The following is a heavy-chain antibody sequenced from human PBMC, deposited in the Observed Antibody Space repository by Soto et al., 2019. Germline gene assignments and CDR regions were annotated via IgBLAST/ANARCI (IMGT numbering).Heavy chain of an antibody. Sequence: QVQLVESGGGLVKPGGSLRLSCAASGFTFSDYYMSWVRQAPGEGLEWVSHISSSGGTIYYADSVKGRFTISRDNAKYTLCLQMNGLAAEDAAVYDCARVGPPLDWWGQGTRVPVSS. CDR3: ARVGPPLDW. CDR1: GFTFSDYY. V-gene: IGHV3-11*01. CDR2: ISSSGGTI. J-gene: IGHJ4*02.